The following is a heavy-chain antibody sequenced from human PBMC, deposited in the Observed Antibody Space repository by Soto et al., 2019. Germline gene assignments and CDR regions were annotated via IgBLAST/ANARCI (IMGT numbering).Heavy chain of an antibody. V-gene: IGHV4-59*11. D-gene: IGHD3-22*01. CDR2: IYYSGST. Sequence: SETLSLTCSDSGGSISNHNWGWIWLPPGKGLEWIGYIYYSGSTNYNPSLKSRVTISVDTSKNQFSLKLSSVTAADTAVYYCARVGHYYDSSGYYYFDYWGQGTLVTVS. CDR1: GGSISNHN. CDR3: ARVGHYYDSSGYYYFDY. J-gene: IGHJ4*02.